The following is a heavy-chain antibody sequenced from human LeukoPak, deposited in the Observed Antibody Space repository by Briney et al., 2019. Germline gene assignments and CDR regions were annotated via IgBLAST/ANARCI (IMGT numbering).Heavy chain of an antibody. CDR1: GGSINNYY. CDR2: IYYSGTT. J-gene: IGHJ1*01. Sequence: SETLSLTCTVSGGSINNYYWSWIRQPPGKGLEWIGYIYYSGTTKYNPSFSSRVTISVDTSKNQFSLNLTSVTAADTAVYYCAREGIRGSYYTDWGRGTLVIVSS. D-gene: IGHD1-26*01. CDR3: AREGIRGSYYTD. V-gene: IGHV4-59*01.